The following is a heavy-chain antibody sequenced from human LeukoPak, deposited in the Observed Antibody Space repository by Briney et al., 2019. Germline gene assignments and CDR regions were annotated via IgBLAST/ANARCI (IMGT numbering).Heavy chain of an antibody. Sequence: SETLSLTCTVSGGSISSYYWSWIRQPPGKGLEWIGYIYYSGSTNYNPSLKSRVTISVDTSKNQFSLKLSSVTAADTAVYYCAGEPPYYDMLTGYSLPQYFQHWGQGTLVTVSS. D-gene: IGHD3-9*01. CDR3: AGEPPYYDMLTGYSLPQYFQH. CDR1: GGSISSYY. J-gene: IGHJ1*01. CDR2: IYYSGST. V-gene: IGHV4-59*01.